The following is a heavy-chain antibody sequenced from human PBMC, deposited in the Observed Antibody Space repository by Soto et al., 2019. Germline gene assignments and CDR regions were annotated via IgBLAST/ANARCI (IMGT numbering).Heavy chain of an antibody. J-gene: IGHJ4*02. V-gene: IGHV3-23*01. CDR1: GFTFRSYA. Sequence: EVQLLESGGGLVQPGGSLRLSCAASGFTFRSYAMSWVRQAPGKGLEWVSAISGSGGSTYYADSVKGRFTISRDNSKNSLHLQMNSLRAEDTAVYYCAKDSSGYPGGYFDYWGQGTLVTVSS. CDR2: ISGSGGST. D-gene: IGHD3-22*01. CDR3: AKDSSGYPGGYFDY.